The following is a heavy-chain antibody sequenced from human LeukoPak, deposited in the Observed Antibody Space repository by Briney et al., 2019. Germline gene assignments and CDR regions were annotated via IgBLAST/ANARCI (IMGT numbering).Heavy chain of an antibody. J-gene: IGHJ4*02. CDR3: ARGGSNVGATLTRVSY. V-gene: IGHV4-61*02. CDR1: GGSLSSGSYY. CDR2: IYTSGST. Sequence: SETLSLTCTVSGGSLSSGSYYWNWIRQPAGKGLEWIGRIYTSGSTNYNPSLKSRVTISLDTSKNQFSLKLSSVTAADMAVYYCARGGSNVGATLTRVSYWGQGTLVTVSS. D-gene: IGHD1-26*01.